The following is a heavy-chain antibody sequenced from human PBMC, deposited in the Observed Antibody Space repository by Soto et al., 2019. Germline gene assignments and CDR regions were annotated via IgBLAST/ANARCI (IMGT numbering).Heavy chain of an antibody. D-gene: IGHD5-18*01. CDR1: GGTFSTYA. J-gene: IGHJ4*02. CDR3: ASGIQLWLRRINNGYSG. V-gene: IGHV1-69*12. Sequence: VQLVQSGAEVXXPESXVKXSCKAPGGTFSTYAISWVRQAPGQGLEWMGGIIPMFGTANYAQRFQDRVTITADESTNTVYMELSSLRSEDTAVYFCASGIQLWLRRINNGYSGWGQGTLVTVSS. CDR2: IIPMFGTA.